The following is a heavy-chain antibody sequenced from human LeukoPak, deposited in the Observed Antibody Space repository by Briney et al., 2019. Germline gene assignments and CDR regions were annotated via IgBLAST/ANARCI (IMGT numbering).Heavy chain of an antibody. J-gene: IGHJ5*02. V-gene: IGHV3-21*06. CDR1: GFTFDTYT. Sequence: GGCLRLSCAPSGFTFDTYTMNWLRQAPGKGLEWVSSIRSSSTHKYYAHSVERRFTISRDDAKNSIYLHMTRLRAEDTAVYSCARDPSEVPTAVNWFAPWGQGTLVTVSP. D-gene: IGHD2-2*01. CDR2: IRSSSTHK. CDR3: ARDPSEVPTAVNWFAP.